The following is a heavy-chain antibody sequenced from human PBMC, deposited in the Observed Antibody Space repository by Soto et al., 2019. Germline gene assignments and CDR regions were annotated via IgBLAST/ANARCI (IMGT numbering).Heavy chain of an antibody. J-gene: IGHJ6*02. CDR1: GFTFSDYY. CDR3: ARVRSYGYGPGAMDV. CDR2: ISSRSRFI. V-gene: IGHV3-11*06. Sequence: QVQLVESGGGLVKPGGSLRVSCAASGFTFSDYYMTWIRQAPGKGLEWVSYISSRSRFIKDADSVKGRFINSRDNAKNSLSLQMNSLRVEDTAIYYCARVRSYGYGPGAMDVWGQGTTVTVSS. D-gene: IGHD3-16*01.